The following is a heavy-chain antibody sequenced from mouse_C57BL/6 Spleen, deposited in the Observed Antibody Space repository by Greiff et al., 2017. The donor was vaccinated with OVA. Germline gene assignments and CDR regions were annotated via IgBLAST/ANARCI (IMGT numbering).Heavy chain of an antibody. CDR2: ISSGGDYI. Sequence: EVKLMESGAGLVKPGGSLKLSCAASGFTFSSYAMSWVRQTPEKRLEWVAYISSGGDYIYYADTVKGRFPISSDTARNTLYLQMSSLKSEDTGMYYCTREGYAYWYFDVGGTGTTVTVSS. J-gene: IGHJ1*03. D-gene: IGHD2-2*01. V-gene: IGHV5-9-1*02. CDR3: TREGYAYWYFDV. CDR1: GFTFSSYA.